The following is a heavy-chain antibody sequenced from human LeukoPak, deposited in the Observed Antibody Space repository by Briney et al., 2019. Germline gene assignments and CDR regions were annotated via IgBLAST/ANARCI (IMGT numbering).Heavy chain of an antibody. D-gene: IGHD3/OR15-3a*01. Sequence: SGPTLVNPSQTLSLTCVISGDSVSTHAWNWVRQTPSGGLECLGRTYYNSKWYNDYAESVKSRISISPDTSKNQFSLQLNSVTPEDTAVYYCARGWTRDGFNIWSQGTMVTVSS. V-gene: IGHV6-1*01. J-gene: IGHJ3*02. CDR2: TYYNSKWYN. CDR1: GDSVSTHA. CDR3: ARGWTRDGFNI.